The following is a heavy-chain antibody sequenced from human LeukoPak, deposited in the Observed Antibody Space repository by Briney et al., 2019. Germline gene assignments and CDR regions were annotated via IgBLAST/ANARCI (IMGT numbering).Heavy chain of an antibody. V-gene: IGHV4-31*11. D-gene: IGHD3-22*01. J-gene: IGHJ6*02. Sequence: SETLSLTCAVSGGSISSGGYLWSWIRQHPGKGLECIGHISYSGSTYYTPSLKSRVTISVDTSKNQFSLKLSSVTAADTAVYYCARGLRYDSSGYYRYYYYYYGMDVWGQGTTVTVSS. CDR2: ISYSGST. CDR1: GGSISSGGYL. CDR3: ARGLRYDSSGYYRYYYYYYGMDV.